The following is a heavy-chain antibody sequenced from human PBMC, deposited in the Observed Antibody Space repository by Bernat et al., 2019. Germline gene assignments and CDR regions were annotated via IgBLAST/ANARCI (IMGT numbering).Heavy chain of an antibody. CDR3: ARGLGGIAAGAHDY. Sequence: EVQLVESGGVLVQPGGSLRLSCAASGFTFSSYEMNCVRQSPGKGLEWVSYISSSGSTIYYADSVKGRFTISRDNAKNSLYLQMNSLRAEDTAVYYCARGLGGIAAGAHDYWGQGTLVTVSS. J-gene: IGHJ4*02. V-gene: IGHV3-48*03. CDR1: GFTFSSYE. CDR2: ISSSGSTI. D-gene: IGHD6-13*01.